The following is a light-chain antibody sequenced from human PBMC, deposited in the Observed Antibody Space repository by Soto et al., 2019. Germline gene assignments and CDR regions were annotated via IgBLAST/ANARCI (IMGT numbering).Light chain of an antibody. CDR2: GAS. CDR3: EQYGSSLLT. V-gene: IGKV3-20*01. CDR1: QSVGSSY. J-gene: IGKJ4*01. Sequence: EIVLTQSPDTLSLSPGERAALSCRASQSVGSSYLAWYQQKPGQAPRLLIYGASSRATGIPDRFSSSGSVTDFNLTINRLEPEYFALYYGEQYGSSLLTFGGGTKVEIK.